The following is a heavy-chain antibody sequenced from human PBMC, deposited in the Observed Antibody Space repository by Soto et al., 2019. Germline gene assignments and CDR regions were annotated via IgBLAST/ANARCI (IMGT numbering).Heavy chain of an antibody. CDR3: ARISIAALAPCFDY. CDR2: MNPNSGNT. D-gene: IGHD6-6*01. CDR1: GYTFTSYD. V-gene: IGHV1-8*01. Sequence: GASVKVSCKASGYTFTSYDINWVRQATGQGLEWMGWMNPNSGNTGYAQKFQGRVTMTRNTSISTAYMELSSLRSEDTAVYYCARISIAALAPCFDYWGQGTLVTVSS. J-gene: IGHJ4*02.